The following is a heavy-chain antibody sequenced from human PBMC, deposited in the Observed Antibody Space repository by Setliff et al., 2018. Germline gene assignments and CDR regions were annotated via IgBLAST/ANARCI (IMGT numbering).Heavy chain of an antibody. CDR1: GFTFSTYR. V-gene: IGHV3-33*08. CDR3: ARTCSGSGCYAGLES. D-gene: IGHD2-15*01. J-gene: IGHJ4*02. Sequence: GESLKISCAASGFTFSTYRMHWVRQAPGKGLEWVAVIWDDGVKKYHADSVKGRFTISGDNSKNTLYLQMNSLRPEDTAVYYCARTCSGSGCYAGLESWGQGTPVTVSS. CDR2: IWDDGVKK.